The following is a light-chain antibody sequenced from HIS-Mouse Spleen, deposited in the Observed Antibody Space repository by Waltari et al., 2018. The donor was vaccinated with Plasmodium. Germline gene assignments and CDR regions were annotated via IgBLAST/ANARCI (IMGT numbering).Light chain of an antibody. V-gene: IGKV1-8*01. J-gene: IGKJ2*01. CDR1: QGISSY. CDR2: AAS. CDR3: QQYYRYPYT. Sequence: IQLTQSPSSFSASTGDRVTITCRASQGISSYLAWYQQKPGKAPKLLIYAASTLQSGVPSRFSGSGSGTDFTLTISCLQSEDFATYYCQQYYRYPYTFGQGTKLEIK.